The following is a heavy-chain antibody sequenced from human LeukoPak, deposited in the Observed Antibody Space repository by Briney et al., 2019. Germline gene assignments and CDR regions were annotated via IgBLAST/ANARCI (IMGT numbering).Heavy chain of an antibody. J-gene: IGHJ4*02. CDR3: ARQTGSGLFILP. CDR2: VHISGST. D-gene: IGHD3/OR15-3a*01. V-gene: IGHV4-61*09. CDR1: GGSISSRSYC. Sequence: NPSETLSLTCTVSGGSISSRSYCWSWIRQPAGKGLEWIGHVHISGSTNYNSSLKSQVSISIDTSKNQFSLRLTSVTAADTAVYYCARQTGSGLFILPGGQGTLVTVSS.